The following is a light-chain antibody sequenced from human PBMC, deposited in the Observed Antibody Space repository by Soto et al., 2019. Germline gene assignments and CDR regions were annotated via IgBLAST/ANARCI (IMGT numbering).Light chain of an antibody. J-gene: IGKJ1*01. CDR3: QQSYRFPKT. V-gene: IGKV1-39*01. Sequence: VQMTQSPSSLSASVGDSLTLTCRASQTVTSYLNWYQQKPGKAPKLLIYAASTLQSGVPSRFSGSGSGTEFTLTIISLQPEDFATYYCQQSYRFPKTFGRGTKADIK. CDR2: AAS. CDR1: QTVTSY.